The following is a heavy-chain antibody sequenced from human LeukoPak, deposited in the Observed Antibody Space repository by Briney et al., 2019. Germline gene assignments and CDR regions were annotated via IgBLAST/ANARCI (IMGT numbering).Heavy chain of an antibody. V-gene: IGHV3-7*04. CDR3: ARSITMMPEDY. J-gene: IGHJ4*02. CDR1: GFTLSSHS. D-gene: IGHD3-22*01. Sequence: GGSLRLSCGGSGFTLSSHSMSWVRQAPGKGLEWVAYMKADGSETDYVDSVRGRFTISRDSAKNSLLLQMNSLRAEDTAVYYCARSITMMPEDYWGQGTLVTVSS. CDR2: MKADGSET.